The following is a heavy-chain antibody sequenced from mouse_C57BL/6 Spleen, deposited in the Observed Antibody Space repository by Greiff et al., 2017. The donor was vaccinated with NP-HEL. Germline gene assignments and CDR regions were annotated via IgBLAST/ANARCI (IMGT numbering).Heavy chain of an antibody. D-gene: IGHD2-5*01. J-gene: IGHJ4*01. CDR3: ARDRTYDSNYLGRDY. CDR2: ISDGGSYT. Sequence: EVKLVESGGGLVKPGGSLKLSCAASGFTFSSYAMSWVRQTPEKRLEWVATISDGGSYTYYPHNVKGRFTISRDNAKNIRYLQMSHLKSEDTAMYYCARDRTYDSNYLGRDYWGQGTSVTVSS. V-gene: IGHV5-4*03. CDR1: GFTFSSYA.